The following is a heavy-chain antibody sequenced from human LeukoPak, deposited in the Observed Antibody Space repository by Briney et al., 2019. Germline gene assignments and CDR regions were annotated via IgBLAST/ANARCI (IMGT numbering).Heavy chain of an antibody. CDR3: AKVRSDYYDILTGNYNPLFDY. J-gene: IGHJ4*02. CDR1: GFTFSSNA. CDR2: IRGSGGGT. Sequence: GGSLRLSCAASGFTFSSNAMSWVRQAPGKGLEWVSAIRGSGGGTYYAGSVKGRFTISRDNSKNTLYLQMNSLRAEDTAVYYCAKVRSDYYDILTGNYNPLFDYWGRGTLVTVSS. V-gene: IGHV3-23*01. D-gene: IGHD3-9*01.